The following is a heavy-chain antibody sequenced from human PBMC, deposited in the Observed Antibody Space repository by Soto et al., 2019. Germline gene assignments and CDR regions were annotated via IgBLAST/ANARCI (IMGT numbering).Heavy chain of an antibody. Sequence: QVQLVQSGAEVKKPGSSVKVSCKASGGTFSSYTISWVRQAPGQGLEWMGRIIPILGIANYAQKFQGRVTITADKSTSTAYMELISLRSEETAVYYCAKRDGDYDYYGMAVWGQGTTVTVSS. J-gene: IGHJ6*02. CDR3: AKRDGDYDYYGMAV. D-gene: IGHD2-8*01. CDR2: IIPILGIA. V-gene: IGHV1-69*02. CDR1: GGTFSSYT.